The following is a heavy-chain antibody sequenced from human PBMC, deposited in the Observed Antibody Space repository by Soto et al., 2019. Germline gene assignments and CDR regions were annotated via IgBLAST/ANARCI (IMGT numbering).Heavy chain of an antibody. CDR3: GRVPVDTYMIYWSDP. Sequence: SETLSLTRTFSGDSVSSGNYYWTWIRQPPGKGLEWIGSIYFTGGTNYNPSLKSRLTMSIDTSRNLFSLRLDSVTAADTAVYYCGRVPVDTYMIYWSDPWGQGTLVTVSS. CDR1: GDSVSSGNYY. V-gene: IGHV4-61*01. CDR2: IYFTGGT. D-gene: IGHD3-16*01. J-gene: IGHJ5*02.